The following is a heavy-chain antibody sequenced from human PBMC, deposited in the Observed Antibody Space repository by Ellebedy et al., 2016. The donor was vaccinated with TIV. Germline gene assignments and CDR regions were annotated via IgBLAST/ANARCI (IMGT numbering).Heavy chain of an antibody. Sequence: SVKVSXKASGGTFSSYAISWVRQAPGQGLEWMGRIIPILGIANYAQKFQGRVTITADKSTSTAYMELSSLRSEDTAVYYCAREDYYDSSGTVRYYFDYWGQGTLVTVSS. V-gene: IGHV1-69*04. D-gene: IGHD3-22*01. J-gene: IGHJ4*02. CDR2: IIPILGIA. CDR1: GGTFSSYA. CDR3: AREDYYDSSGTVRYYFDY.